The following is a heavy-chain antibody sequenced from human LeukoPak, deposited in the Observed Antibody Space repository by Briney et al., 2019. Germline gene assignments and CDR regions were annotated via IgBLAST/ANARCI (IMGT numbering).Heavy chain of an antibody. Sequence: GGSLRLSCAASGFTFSSYSMNWVRQAPGKGLEWVSSISSSSSYIYYADSVKGRFTITRDNAKNSLYLQMNSLRAEDTAVYYCARPDEQQLVRDAFDIWGRGTMVTVSS. V-gene: IGHV3-21*01. CDR1: GFTFSSYS. J-gene: IGHJ3*02. CDR2: ISSSSSYI. D-gene: IGHD6-13*01. CDR3: ARPDEQQLVRDAFDI.